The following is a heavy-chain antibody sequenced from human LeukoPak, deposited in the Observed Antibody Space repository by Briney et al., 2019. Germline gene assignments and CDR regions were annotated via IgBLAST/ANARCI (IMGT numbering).Heavy chain of an antibody. Sequence: PGGSLRLSCAASGFSFKDYYFSWIRQAPGKGLEWVSFINVNGGAMYYADFVKGRFTISRDNAKSSLYLEMNSLRVEDTAVYYCARGPRILAAGSYYFDYWSQGSLVTVSS. J-gene: IGHJ4*02. D-gene: IGHD6-13*01. V-gene: IGHV3-11*01. CDR1: GFSFKDYY. CDR3: ARGPRILAAGSYYFDY. CDR2: INVNGGAM.